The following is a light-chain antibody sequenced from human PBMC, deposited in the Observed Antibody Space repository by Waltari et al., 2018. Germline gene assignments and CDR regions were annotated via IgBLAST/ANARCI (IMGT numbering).Light chain of an antibody. Sequence: DIVMTQSPDSLAVSLGERATINCKSSQSVLYSSNNKNYLAWYQQKPGQPPKLLIYWASTRESGVPDRFSGSGSGTDFTLTISSLQAEDVAVYYCQQYYSPRITFGPGTKVDIK. CDR1: QSVLYSSNNKNY. J-gene: IGKJ3*01. V-gene: IGKV4-1*01. CDR2: WAS. CDR3: QQYYSPRIT.